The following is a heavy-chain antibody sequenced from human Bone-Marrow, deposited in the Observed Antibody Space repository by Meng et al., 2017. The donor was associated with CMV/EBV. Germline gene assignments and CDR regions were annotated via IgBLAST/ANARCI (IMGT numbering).Heavy chain of an antibody. V-gene: IGHV1-46*01. CDR1: GYTFTSYY. D-gene: IGHD1-14*01. CDR2: ISPNGGTT. CDR3: AAKIDITYFDF. Sequence: ASVKVSCKASGYTFTSYYMHWVRQAPGQGLEWMGVISPNGGTTAYAQKFQGRVTMTGDTSTSTIYMELNSLRSEDTAVYFCAAKIDITYFDFWGQGTLVTVSS. J-gene: IGHJ4*02.